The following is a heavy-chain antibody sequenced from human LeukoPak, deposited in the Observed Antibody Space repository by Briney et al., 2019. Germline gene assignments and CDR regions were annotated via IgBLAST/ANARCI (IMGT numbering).Heavy chain of an antibody. CDR3: AKRMSRGAVAALFDY. CDR2: ISGSGGST. CDR1: GFTFSSYA. Sequence: GGSLRLSCAASGFTFSSYAMSWVRQAPGKGLEWVSAISGSGGSTYYADSVKRRFTISRDNSKNTLYLQMNSLRAEDTAVYYCAKRMSRGAVAALFDYWGQGTLVTVSS. V-gene: IGHV3-23*01. J-gene: IGHJ4*02. D-gene: IGHD6-19*01.